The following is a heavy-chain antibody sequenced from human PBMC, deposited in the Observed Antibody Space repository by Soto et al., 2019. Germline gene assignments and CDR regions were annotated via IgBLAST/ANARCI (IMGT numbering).Heavy chain of an antibody. V-gene: IGHV3-30-3*01. CDR2: ISYDGSNK. CDR3: ARDLQAHYYDLAAAAPGEY. CDR1: GFTFSSYA. Sequence: QVQLVESGGGVVQPGRSLRLSCAASGFTFSSYAMHWVRQAPGKGLEWVAVISYDGSNKYYADSVKGRFTISRDNSKNTLYLQMNSLRAEDTAVYYCARDLQAHYYDLAAAAPGEYWGQGTLVTVSS. D-gene: IGHD3-22*01. J-gene: IGHJ4*02.